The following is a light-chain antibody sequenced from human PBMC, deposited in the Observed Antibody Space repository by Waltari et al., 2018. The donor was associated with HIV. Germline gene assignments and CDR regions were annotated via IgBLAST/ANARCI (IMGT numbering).Light chain of an antibody. V-gene: IGKV3-20*01. CDR3: QQYGSSLMYT. Sequence: TQSPGTLSLSPGERATLSCRASQSVSSSYLAWYQQKPGQAPRLLIYGASSRATGIPDRFSGSGSGTDFTLTISRLEPEDFAVYYCQQYGSSLMYTFGQGTKLEIK. CDR1: QSVSSSY. J-gene: IGKJ2*01. CDR2: GAS.